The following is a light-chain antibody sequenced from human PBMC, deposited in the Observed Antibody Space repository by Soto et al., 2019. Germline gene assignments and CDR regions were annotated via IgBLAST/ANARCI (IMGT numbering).Light chain of an antibody. CDR3: CSYAGNSLYV. V-gene: IGLV2-23*01. CDR2: EGS. Sequence: QSALTQPASVSGSPGQSTTISCTGTSSDVGSYNLVSWYQQHPGKAPKLMIYEGSKRPSGVSNRFSGSKSGNTASLTISGLQAEDEADYYCCSYAGNSLYVFGTGTKVTVL. CDR1: SSDVGSYNL. J-gene: IGLJ1*01.